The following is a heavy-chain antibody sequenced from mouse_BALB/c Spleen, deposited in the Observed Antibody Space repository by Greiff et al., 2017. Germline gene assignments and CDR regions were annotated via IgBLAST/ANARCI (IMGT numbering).Heavy chain of an antibody. CDR1: GFTFSSYT. J-gene: IGHJ3*01. CDR2: ISNGGGST. Sequence: EVQVVESGGGLVQPGGSLKLSCAASGFTFSSYTMSWVRQTPEKRLEWVAYISNGGGSTYYPDTVKGRFTISRDNAKNTLYLQMSSLKSEDTAMYYCARHYYGSSPRLAYWGQGTLVTVSA. D-gene: IGHD1-1*01. CDR3: ARHYYGSSPRLAY. V-gene: IGHV5-12-2*01.